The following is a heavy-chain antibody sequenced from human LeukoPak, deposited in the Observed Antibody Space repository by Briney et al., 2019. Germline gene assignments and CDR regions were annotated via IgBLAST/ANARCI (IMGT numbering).Heavy chain of an antibody. CDR2: IYSGGST. D-gene: IGHD3-22*01. CDR1: GFTVSSNY. CDR3: ARNGVNYYDSSGQYFDY. J-gene: IGHJ4*02. V-gene: IGHV3-53*01. Sequence: PGGSLRLSCAASGFTVSSNYMSWVRQAPGKGLEWVSVIYSGGSTYYADSVKGRFTISRDNSKNTLYLQMNSLRAEDTAVYYCARNGVNYYDSSGQYFDYWGQGTLVTVSS.